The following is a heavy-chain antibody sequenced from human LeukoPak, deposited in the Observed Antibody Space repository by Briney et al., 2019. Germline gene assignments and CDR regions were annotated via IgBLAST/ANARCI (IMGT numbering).Heavy chain of an antibody. Sequence: ASVKVSCKASGYTVTSYGISWVRQAPGQGLEWMGWISAYNGNTNYAQKLQGRVTMTTDTSTSTAYMELRSLRSDDTAVYYCARDKLGYYDSSLPFDYWGQGTLVTVSS. CDR3: ARDKLGYYDSSLPFDY. V-gene: IGHV1-18*01. CDR2: ISAYNGNT. D-gene: IGHD3-22*01. J-gene: IGHJ4*02. CDR1: GYTVTSYG.